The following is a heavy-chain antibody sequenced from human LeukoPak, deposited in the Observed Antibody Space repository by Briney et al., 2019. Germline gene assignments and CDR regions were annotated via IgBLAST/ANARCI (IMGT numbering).Heavy chain of an antibody. Sequence: SETLSLTCTVSGGSVSSGSYYWSWIRQPPGKGLEWIGYIYYSGSTNYNPSLKSRVTISVDTPKNQFSLKLSSVTAADTAVYYCAREGSYGLCGWDYWGQGTLVTVSS. CDR3: AREGSYGLCGWDY. CDR2: IYYSGST. D-gene: IGHD5-18*01. CDR1: GGSVSSGSYY. V-gene: IGHV4-61*01. J-gene: IGHJ4*02.